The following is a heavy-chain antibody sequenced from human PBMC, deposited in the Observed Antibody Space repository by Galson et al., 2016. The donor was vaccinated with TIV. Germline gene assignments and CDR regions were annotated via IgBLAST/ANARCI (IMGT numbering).Heavy chain of an antibody. CDR3: ARDFGGSFSPFYGMDV. J-gene: IGHJ6*02. Sequence: SVKVSCKASGYTITSYAMHWVRQAPGQRFEWMGWINVGTGDTKFSQKFQGRVTLTRDTSASTVYMGLSSLTSEDTAVYYCARDFGGSFSPFYGMDVWGQGTTVTVSS. CDR1: GYTITSYA. D-gene: IGHD3-16*01. V-gene: IGHV1-3*01. CDR2: INVGTGDT.